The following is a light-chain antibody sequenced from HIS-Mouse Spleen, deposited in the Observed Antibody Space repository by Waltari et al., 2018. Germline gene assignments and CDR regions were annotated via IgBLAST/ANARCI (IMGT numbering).Light chain of an antibody. J-gene: IGLJ2*01. CDR3: YSTDSSGNHRV. V-gene: IGLV3-10*01. Sequence: SYELTQPPSVSVSPGQTARITCSGDALPKKYAYWYQQKSGQAPVLVIYEDSKRPAGIAERLAGCSSRTMDTLNISGAQVEDEADYYCYSTDSSGNHRVVGGGTKLTVL. CDR1: ALPKKY. CDR2: EDS.